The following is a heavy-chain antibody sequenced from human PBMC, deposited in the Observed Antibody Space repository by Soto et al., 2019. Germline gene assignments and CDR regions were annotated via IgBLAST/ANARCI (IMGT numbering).Heavy chain of an antibody. D-gene: IGHD6-19*01. J-gene: IGHJ5*02. V-gene: IGHV4-59*08. CDR2: IHYIGRT. CDR1: GGSTSSYY. Sequence: QVQLQESGPRLVRPSETLSLTCTVSGGSTSSYYWSWIRQPPGKGLEWIASIHYIGRTNYNPSLTSRVTVSVAPSKNQFSLKLNSVTAADTAVYYCAGSTGWYWFDPWGQGTLVTVSS. CDR3: AGSTGWYWFDP.